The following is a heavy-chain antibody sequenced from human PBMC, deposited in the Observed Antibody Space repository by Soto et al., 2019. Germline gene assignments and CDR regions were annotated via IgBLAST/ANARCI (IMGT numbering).Heavy chain of an antibody. CDR3: VRDFWRNGNLDP. J-gene: IGHJ5*02. CDR2: INSDGSDT. V-gene: IGHV3-74*01. CDR1: GFMFSNYW. D-gene: IGHD1-7*01. Sequence: PWGSLRLSCAPSGFMFSNYWMHWFRQDPEKGLVWVSRINSDGSDTTYADSVKGRFTISRDNTKNTLFLQMNSLRAEDTAVYCGVRDFWRNGNLDPWGKRYLVTIYS.